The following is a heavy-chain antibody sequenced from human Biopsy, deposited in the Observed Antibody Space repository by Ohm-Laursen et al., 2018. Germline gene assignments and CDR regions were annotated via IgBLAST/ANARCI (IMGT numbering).Heavy chain of an antibody. J-gene: IGHJ5*02. CDR1: GITVTDHY. CDR2: IFYSGIT. CDR3: ARHPTGFWFDP. V-gene: IGHV4-59*04. Sequence: LRLSCTASGITVTDHYMSWVRQAPGKGLESIGSIFYSGITYYNPSLQSRVTMSVDTSKNQFSLNLTSVTAADTAVYYCARHPTGFWFDPWGQGTLVIVSS.